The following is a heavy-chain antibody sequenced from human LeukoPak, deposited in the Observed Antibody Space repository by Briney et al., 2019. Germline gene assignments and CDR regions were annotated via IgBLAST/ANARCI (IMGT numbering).Heavy chain of an antibody. Sequence: SGTLSLTCAVSGGSLSSSNLWSWVRQPPGKGLEWIGEIFHGGSTNFNPSLKSRVTMSVDRSKNQFSLNLSSVTAADTAVYYCARGEDHGSGTVHFDYWGQGTLVTVSP. CDR1: GGSLSSSNL. V-gene: IGHV4-4*02. CDR2: IFHGGST. D-gene: IGHD3-10*01. CDR3: ARGEDHGSGTVHFDY. J-gene: IGHJ4*02.